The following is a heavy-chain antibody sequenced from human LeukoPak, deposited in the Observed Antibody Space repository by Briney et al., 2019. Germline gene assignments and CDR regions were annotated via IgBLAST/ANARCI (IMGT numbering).Heavy chain of an antibody. CDR1: GFTFNNYA. CDR3: AKETGFNYDLCFDC. V-gene: IGHV3-23*01. CDR2: ISGSGDST. Sequence: PGGSLRLSCAASGFTFNNYAMSWVRQAPGKGLEWVSAISGSGDSTYYADSVKGRFTISRDNSKNTLYLQMNSLRVEDTAVYHCAKETGFNYDLCFDCWGQGTLVTVSS. J-gene: IGHJ4*02. D-gene: IGHD3-16*01.